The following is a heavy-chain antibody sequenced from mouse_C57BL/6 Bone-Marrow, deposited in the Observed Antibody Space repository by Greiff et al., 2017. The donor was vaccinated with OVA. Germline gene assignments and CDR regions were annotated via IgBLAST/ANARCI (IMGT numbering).Heavy chain of an antibody. D-gene: IGHD3-3*01. Sequence: VQLQQSGPELVKPGASVKISCKASGYSFTGYYMHWVKQSHGIILDWIGYIYPYIGVSSYNKKFKGKATLTVDKSSSTAYMELRSLTSEDSAVYYCARGTGFDYWGQGTTLTVSS. CDR1: GYSFTGYY. CDR2: IYPYIGVS. CDR3: ARGTGFDY. V-gene: IGHV1-31*01. J-gene: IGHJ2*01.